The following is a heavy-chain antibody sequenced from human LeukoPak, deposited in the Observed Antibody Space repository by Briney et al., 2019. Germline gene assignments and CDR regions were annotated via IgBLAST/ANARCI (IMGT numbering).Heavy chain of an antibody. J-gene: IGHJ4*02. D-gene: IGHD5-12*01. CDR2: IYPGDSDT. CDR3: ARRVSGYDVCDY. Sequence: GGSLRLSCKGSGYSFANYWIVWVRQMPGKGLELMGVIYPGDSDTRYSPSFQGQDTLSTEKSISTAYLKWKRLNAPAPAMYYCARRVSGYDVCDYWGQGTLVTVSS. V-gene: IGHV5-51*01. CDR1: GYSFANYW.